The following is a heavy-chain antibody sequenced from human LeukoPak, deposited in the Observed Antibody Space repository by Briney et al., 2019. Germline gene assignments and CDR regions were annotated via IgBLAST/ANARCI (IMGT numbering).Heavy chain of an antibody. CDR3: AKVSASSWLGAFDI. J-gene: IGHJ3*02. Sequence: GGSLRLSCAASGFTFDDYALHWVRQAPGKGLEWVSLTSGDGGSTYYADSVKGRFTISRDNSKNSLYLQMNSLRTEDTALYYCAKVSASSWLGAFDIWGQGTMVTVSS. CDR2: TSGDGGST. V-gene: IGHV3-43*02. CDR1: GFTFDDYA. D-gene: IGHD6-13*01.